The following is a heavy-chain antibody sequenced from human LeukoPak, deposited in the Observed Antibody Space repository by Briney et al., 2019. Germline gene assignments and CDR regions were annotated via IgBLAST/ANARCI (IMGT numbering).Heavy chain of an antibody. CDR1: GFTFSSYA. D-gene: IGHD3-3*01. CDR2: ISSNGGST. Sequence: PGGSLRLSCSASGFTFSSYAMHWVRQAPGKGLESVSAISSNGGSTYYAGSVKGRFTISRDNCKNTLYLQMSSLRAEDTAVYYCVKSVGTYYDFWSGYYDSDYWGQGTLVTVSS. CDR3: VKSVGTYYDFWSGYYDSDY. J-gene: IGHJ4*02. V-gene: IGHV3-64D*06.